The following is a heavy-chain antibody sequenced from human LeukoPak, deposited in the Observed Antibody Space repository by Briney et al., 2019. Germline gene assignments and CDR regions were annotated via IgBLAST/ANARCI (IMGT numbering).Heavy chain of an antibody. J-gene: IGHJ4*02. Sequence: SETLSLTCAVYGVSFSGYYWSWIRQPPGKGLEWIGEINHSGSTNYNPSLKSRVTISVDTSKNQFSLNLTSVTAADTAVYYCARDDTAMVKLFDYWGQGTLVTVSS. D-gene: IGHD5-18*01. CDR2: INHSGST. V-gene: IGHV4-34*01. CDR1: GVSFSGYY. CDR3: ARDDTAMVKLFDY.